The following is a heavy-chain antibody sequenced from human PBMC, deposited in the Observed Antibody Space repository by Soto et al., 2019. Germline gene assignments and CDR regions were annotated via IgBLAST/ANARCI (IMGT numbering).Heavy chain of an antibody. V-gene: IGHV3-7*01. CDR1: GFTFGNYW. J-gene: IGHJ2*01. CDR2: IKEDGSEK. Sequence: EVQLVESGGGLVQPGGSLRLSCAASGFTFGNYWMSWVRQSPGKGLEWVANIKEDGSEKNYVDSVKGRFTISRDNAKNSLYLQMISLRAEDTAVYYCARTKDYDRRDYYWYFDLWGRGTLVTVSS. D-gene: IGHD3-22*01. CDR3: ARTKDYDRRDYYWYFDL.